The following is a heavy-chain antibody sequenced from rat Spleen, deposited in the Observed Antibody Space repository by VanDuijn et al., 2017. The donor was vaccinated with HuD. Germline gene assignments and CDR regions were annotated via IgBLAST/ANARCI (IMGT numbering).Heavy chain of an antibody. J-gene: IGHJ2*01. Sequence: EVQLVESGGGLVQPGRSLKLSCAASGFTFSNYGMHWIRQAPTKGLEWVASISYDGSSTYYPDSVQGRFTISRDDATSTLYLQMEGLRSGDTATYYCTRENWVFDYWGQGVMVTVSS. CDR3: TRENWVFDY. V-gene: IGHV5-19*01. D-gene: IGHD5-1*01. CDR2: ISYDGSST. CDR1: GFTFSNYG.